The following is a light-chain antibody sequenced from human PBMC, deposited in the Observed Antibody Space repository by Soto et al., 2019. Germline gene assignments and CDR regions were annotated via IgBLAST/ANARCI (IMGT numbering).Light chain of an antibody. CDR1: QSISSY. V-gene: IGKV1-39*01. J-gene: IGKJ4*01. Sequence: DIQMTQPPSSLSAPLGDRVTITCRASQSISSYLNWYQQKPGKAPKLLIYAASSLQSGVPSRFSGSGSGTDFTLTISSLQPEDFATYYCQQSYSTLSTFGGGTKWIS. CDR2: AAS. CDR3: QQSYSTLST.